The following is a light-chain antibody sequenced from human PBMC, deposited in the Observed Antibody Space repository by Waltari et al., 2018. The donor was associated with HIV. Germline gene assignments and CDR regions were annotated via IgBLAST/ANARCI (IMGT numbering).Light chain of an antibody. CDR3: QVRDSRSDPVV. CDR2: YDS. J-gene: IGLJ2*01. Sequence: SYVLTQPPSVSVAPGKTARITCGGTHIGSKSGHWYQQRPGQAPMLVIYYDSDRPSGIPERFSGSNSGNTATLTISRVEAGDEADYYCQVRDSRSDPVVFGGGTKLTAL. CDR1: HIGSKS. V-gene: IGLV3-21*04.